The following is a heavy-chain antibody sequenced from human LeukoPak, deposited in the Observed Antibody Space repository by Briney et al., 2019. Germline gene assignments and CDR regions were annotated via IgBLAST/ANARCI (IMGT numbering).Heavy chain of an antibody. CDR3: VSMGSDGFAI. Sequence: ASVKVSCKASGYTFSSCAMNWVRQAPGQGLEFMGWINTYNVNPTYAQAFTGRFVFSVDTSVSTAYLQISSLKTEDTAVYYCVSMGSDGFAIWGQGTMIIVSS. J-gene: IGHJ3*02. CDR2: INTYNVNP. D-gene: IGHD3-16*01. V-gene: IGHV7-4-1*02. CDR1: GYTFSSCA.